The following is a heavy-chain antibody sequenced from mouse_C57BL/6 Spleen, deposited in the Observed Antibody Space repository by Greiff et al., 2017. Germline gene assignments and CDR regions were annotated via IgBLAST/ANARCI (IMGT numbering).Heavy chain of an antibody. CDR3: EREGRRRAWFAY. D-gene: IGHD2-12*01. J-gene: IGHJ3*01. V-gene: IGHV1-55*01. CDR2: IYPGSGST. Sequence: QVQLQQPGAELVKPGASVKLSCKASGYTFTSYWITWVKQRPGQGLEWIGEIYPGSGSTNYNEKFKSKATMTVDTSSSTAYMQLSSLTSEDSAVYSCEREGRRRAWFAYWGQGTLVTVSA. CDR1: GYTFTSYW.